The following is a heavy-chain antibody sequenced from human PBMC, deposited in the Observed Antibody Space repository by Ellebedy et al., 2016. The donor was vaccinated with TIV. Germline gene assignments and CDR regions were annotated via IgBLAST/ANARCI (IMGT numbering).Heavy chain of an antibody. CDR3: AKDRTPGDGYWVFDN. V-gene: IGHV3-23*01. Sequence: GESLKISCAASGFTFGPYAMAWVRQAPGKGLEWVSGIVGSGAQKYADSVKGRFTISRDNSKRTVDLQMNSLRAEDTAVYFCAKDRTPGDGYWVFDNWGQGTLVSVSS. D-gene: IGHD5-18*01. CDR2: IVGSGA. CDR1: GFTFGPYA. J-gene: IGHJ4*02.